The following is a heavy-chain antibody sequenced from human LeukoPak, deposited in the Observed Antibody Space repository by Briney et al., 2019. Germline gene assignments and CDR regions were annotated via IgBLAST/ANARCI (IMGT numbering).Heavy chain of an antibody. J-gene: IGHJ5*02. Sequence: SETLSLTCTVSGGSISSYYWSWIRQPPGKGLEWIGYIYCSGSTNYNPSLKSRVTISVDTSKNQFSLKLSSVTAADTAVYYCARRIAAADYNWFDPWGQGTLVTVSS. CDR2: IYCSGST. V-gene: IGHV4-59*01. D-gene: IGHD6-13*01. CDR3: ARRIAAADYNWFDP. CDR1: GGSISSYY.